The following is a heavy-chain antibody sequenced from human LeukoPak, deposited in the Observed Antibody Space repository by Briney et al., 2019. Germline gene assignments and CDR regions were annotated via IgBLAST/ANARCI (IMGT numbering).Heavy chain of an antibody. D-gene: IGHD4-17*01. J-gene: IGHJ4*02. CDR1: GYTFSNYW. Sequence: GESLKISCTGSGYTFSNYWIAWVRQMPEKGLEWMGIIFPGDSDIRYNPSFQGLVTISADKSISTTFLQWSSLKASDTAMYYCARRRYGDYQDFFDFWGQGILVTVSS. V-gene: IGHV5-51*01. CDR3: ARRRYGDYQDFFDF. CDR2: IFPGDSDI.